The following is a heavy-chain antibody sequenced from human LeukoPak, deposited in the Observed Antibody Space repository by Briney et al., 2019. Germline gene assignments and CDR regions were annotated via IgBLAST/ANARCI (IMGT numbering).Heavy chain of an antibody. V-gene: IGHV3-21*01. CDR1: GFTFSSYS. Sequence: PGGSLRLSCAASGFTFSSYSMNWVRQAPGKGLEWVSSISSSSSYIYYADSVEGRFTISRDNAKNSLYLQMNSLRAEDTAVYYCARGPHSSSWSNWFDPWGQGTLVTVSS. CDR2: ISSSSSYI. J-gene: IGHJ5*02. D-gene: IGHD6-13*01. CDR3: ARGPHSSSWSNWFDP.